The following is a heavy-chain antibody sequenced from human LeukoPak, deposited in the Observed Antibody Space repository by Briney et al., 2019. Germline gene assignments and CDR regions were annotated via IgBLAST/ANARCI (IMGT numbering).Heavy chain of an antibody. CDR1: GYTFTGYY. Sequence: ASVKVSCKASGYTFTGYYMHWVREAPGQGLEWMGWINPNSGGTNYAQKFQGRVTITADKSTSTAYMELSSLRSEDTAVYYCAREFLEMATITHWGYMDVWGKGTTVTVSS. CDR2: INPNSGGT. J-gene: IGHJ6*03. V-gene: IGHV1-2*02. D-gene: IGHD5-24*01. CDR3: AREFLEMATITHWGYMDV.